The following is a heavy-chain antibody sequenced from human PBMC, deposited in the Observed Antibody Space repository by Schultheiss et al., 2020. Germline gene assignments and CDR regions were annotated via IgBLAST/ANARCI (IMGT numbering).Heavy chain of an antibody. V-gene: IGHV4-30-4*01. J-gene: IGHJ4*02. CDR2: IYYSGST. CDR3: AREGGGNWLYYFDY. Sequence: SQTLSLTCTVSGGSISSGDYYWSWIRQPPGKGLEWIGYIYYSGSTYYNPSLKSRVTISVDTSKNQFSLRLSSVTAADTAVYYCAREGGGNWLYYFDYWGQGTLV. CDR1: GGSISSGDYY. D-gene: IGHD4-23*01.